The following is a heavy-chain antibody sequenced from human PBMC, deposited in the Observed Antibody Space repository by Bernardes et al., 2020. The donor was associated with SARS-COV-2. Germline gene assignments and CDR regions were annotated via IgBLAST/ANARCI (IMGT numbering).Heavy chain of an antibody. Sequence: GGSLRLSCAVSGFTFTDAWMGWVRKAPGKGLEWVGRLKSKTAGGTTDYTAPVRGRFTISGDDSQNTMYLQMNGLKSDDTAVYYCCASLTRLSGGFDYWGQGILVTVSS. V-gene: IGHV3-15*05. D-gene: IGHD2-8*02. J-gene: IGHJ4*02. CDR3: CASLTRLSGGFDY. CDR1: GFTFTDAW. CDR2: LKSKTAGGTT.